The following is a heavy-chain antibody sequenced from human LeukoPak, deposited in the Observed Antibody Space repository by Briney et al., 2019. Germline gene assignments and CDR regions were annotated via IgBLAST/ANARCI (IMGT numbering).Heavy chain of an antibody. CDR2: ISSTSAYI. CDR3: ASGSTLDY. D-gene: IGHD6-25*01. V-gene: IGHV3-21*01. CDR1: GFTFSNAW. J-gene: IGHJ4*01. Sequence: PGGSLRLSSAASGFTFSNAWMSWVRQAPGKGLEWVASISSTSAYIYYADSLKGRFTISRDNAKISMYLHLNSVKVEDTALYYCASGSTLDYWGLGTLVSVSS.